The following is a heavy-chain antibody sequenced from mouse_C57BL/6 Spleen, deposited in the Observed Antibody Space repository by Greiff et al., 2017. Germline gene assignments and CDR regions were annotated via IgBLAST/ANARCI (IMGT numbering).Heavy chain of an antibody. CDR2: ILPGSGST. D-gene: IGHD4-1*01. Sequence: QVQLQQSGAELMKPGASVKLSCKATGYTFTGYWIEWVKQRPGHGLEWIGEILPGSGSTNYNEKFKGKATFTADTSSNTAYKQLSSLTTEDSAIYYCARFLAGTSWFAYWGQGTLVTVSA. CDR1: GYTFTGYW. CDR3: ARFLAGTSWFAY. J-gene: IGHJ3*01. V-gene: IGHV1-9*01.